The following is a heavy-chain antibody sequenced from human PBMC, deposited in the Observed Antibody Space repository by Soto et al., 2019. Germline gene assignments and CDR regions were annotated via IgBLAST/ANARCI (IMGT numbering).Heavy chain of an antibody. CDR3: ARGDRGAFDL. D-gene: IGHD1-26*01. Sequence: EVQLLESGGGLVQPGESLRLSCAASGFTFSYYWMHWVRQAPGMGLVWVSCIHSDGSSTTYADSVKGRFTISRDNARNTLYLQMNSLRAEDTAVYYCARGDRGAFDLWGQGTVLTVSS. CDR1: GFTFSYYW. J-gene: IGHJ3*01. CDR2: IHSDGSST. V-gene: IGHV3-74*01.